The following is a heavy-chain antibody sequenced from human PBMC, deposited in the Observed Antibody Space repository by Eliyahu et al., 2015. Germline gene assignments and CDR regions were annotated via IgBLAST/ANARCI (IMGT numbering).Heavy chain of an antibody. J-gene: IGHJ4*02. CDR3: ARVATPEGYFDY. Sequence: QVQLQESGPGLVKPSQTLSLTCTXSGXXISSGGYYWSWIRQHPGKGLEWIGYIYYSGSTYYNPSLKSRVTISVDTSKNQFSLKLSSVTAADTAVYYCARVATPEGYFDYWGQGTLVTVSS. V-gene: IGHV4-31*03. D-gene: IGHD2-15*01. CDR1: GXXISSGGYY. CDR2: IYYSGST.